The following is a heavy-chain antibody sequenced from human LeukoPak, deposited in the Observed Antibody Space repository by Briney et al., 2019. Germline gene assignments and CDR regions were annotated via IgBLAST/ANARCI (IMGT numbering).Heavy chain of an antibody. CDR2: IYYSGST. CDR1: GGSISSSSYY. CDR3: ARDVDTVLVD. D-gene: IGHD2-2*03. Sequence: PSETLSLTCTVSGGSISSSSYYWGWIRQPPGKGLEWIGSIYYSGSTNYNPSLKSRVTISVDTSKNQFSLRLSSVTAADTAVYYCARDVDTVLVDWGQGTLVTVSS. V-gene: IGHV4-39*07. J-gene: IGHJ4*02.